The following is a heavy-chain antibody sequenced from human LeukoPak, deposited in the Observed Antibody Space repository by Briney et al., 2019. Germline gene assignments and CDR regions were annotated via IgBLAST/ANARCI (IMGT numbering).Heavy chain of an antibody. CDR1: GGSISSSTYY. Sequence: SETLSLTCTVSGGSISSSTYYWGWIRQPPGKGLEWIGSIYYSGSTYYNPSLKSRVTISVDTSKNQFSLKLSSVTAADTAVYYCASTRVGEGDYWGQGTLVTVSS. CDR3: ASTRVGEGDY. V-gene: IGHV4-39*07. D-gene: IGHD1-26*01. J-gene: IGHJ4*02. CDR2: IYYSGST.